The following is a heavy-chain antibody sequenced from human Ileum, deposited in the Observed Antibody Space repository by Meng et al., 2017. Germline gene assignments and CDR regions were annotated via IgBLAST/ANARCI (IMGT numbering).Heavy chain of an antibody. CDR2: INHSGST. Sequence: QVPLQQWGAGLLKPSETLSLPCAVYGGSFSGYYWSWIRQPPGKGLEWIGEINHSGSTNYNPSLKSRVTISVDTSKNQFSLKLSSVTAADTAVYYCARGGHDSSGYYSFDYWGQGTLVTVSS. J-gene: IGHJ4*02. D-gene: IGHD3-22*01. CDR3: ARGGHDSSGYYSFDY. CDR1: GGSFSGYY. V-gene: IGHV4-34*01.